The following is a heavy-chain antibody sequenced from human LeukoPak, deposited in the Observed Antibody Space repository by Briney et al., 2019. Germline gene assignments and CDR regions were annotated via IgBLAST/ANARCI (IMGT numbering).Heavy chain of an antibody. J-gene: IGHJ4*02. CDR2: IYYSGST. V-gene: IGHV4-39*01. Sequence: PSETLSLTCTVSGGSISSSSHYWGWIRQPPGEGLEWIGSIYYSGSTYYNPSLKSRVTISVDTSKNQFSLRLSSVTAADTAMYYCARHQWLEPFDYWGQGTLVTVSS. CDR1: GGSISSSSHY. CDR3: ARHQWLEPFDY. D-gene: IGHD6-19*01.